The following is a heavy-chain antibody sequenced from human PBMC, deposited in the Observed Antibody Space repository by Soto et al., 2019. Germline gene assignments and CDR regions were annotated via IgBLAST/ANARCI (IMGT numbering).Heavy chain of an antibody. J-gene: IGHJ5*02. CDR2: LYSGGST. CDR1: GFTVSNNY. CDR3: ARSIPNWFDP. Sequence: GGSLRLSCAASGFTVSNNYMSWVRQAPGKGLEWVSVLYSGGSTYYADSVKGRFTISRDNSKNTLYLQMNSLRAEDTAVYYCARSIPNWFDPWGQGTLVTVSS. V-gene: IGHV3-66*01.